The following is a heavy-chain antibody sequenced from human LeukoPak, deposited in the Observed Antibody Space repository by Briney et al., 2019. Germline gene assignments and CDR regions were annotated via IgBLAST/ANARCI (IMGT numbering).Heavy chain of an antibody. V-gene: IGHV4-59*08. Sequence: SETLSLTCTVSGGSVSSYYWSWIRQPPGKGLEWIWYIYYSGSTNYTPSLKSRATISVDTSKNQFSLKRSSVTAADTAVYYCARPTFPPQIQPFDYWGQGTLVTVSS. D-gene: IGHD1-1*01. CDR3: ARPTFPPQIQPFDY. CDR1: GGSVSSYY. CDR2: IYYSGST. J-gene: IGHJ4*02.